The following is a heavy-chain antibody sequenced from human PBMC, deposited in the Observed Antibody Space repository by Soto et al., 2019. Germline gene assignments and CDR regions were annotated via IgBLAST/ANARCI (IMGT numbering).Heavy chain of an antibody. J-gene: IGHJ4*02. D-gene: IGHD6-19*01. Sequence: EVQLLESGGGLVQPGGSLRLSCAASGFTFSSYAMSWVRQAPGKGLEWVSAISGSGGSTYYADSVKGRFTISRDNSKNTLYLQMNSLRAEDTAVYYCAKDLSSGWFSLGGADYWGQGTLVTVSS. CDR2: ISGSGGST. V-gene: IGHV3-23*01. CDR3: AKDLSSGWFSLGGADY. CDR1: GFTFSSYA.